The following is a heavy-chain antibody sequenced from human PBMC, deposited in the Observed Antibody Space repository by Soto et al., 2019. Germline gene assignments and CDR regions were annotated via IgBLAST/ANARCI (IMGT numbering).Heavy chain of an antibody. CDR2: FDPEDGET. D-gene: IGHD2-15*01. Sequence: SVKVSCKVSGYTLTELSMHWVRQAPGKGLEWMGGFDPEDGETIYAQKFQGRVTMTEDTSTDTACMELSSLRSEDTAVYYCATDRYCSGGSCYGSGDYWGQGTLVTVSS. CDR1: GYTLTELS. CDR3: ATDRYCSGGSCYGSGDY. J-gene: IGHJ4*02. V-gene: IGHV1-24*01.